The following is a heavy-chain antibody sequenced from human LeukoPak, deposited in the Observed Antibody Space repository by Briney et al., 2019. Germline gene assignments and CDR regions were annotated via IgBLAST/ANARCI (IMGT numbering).Heavy chain of an antibody. Sequence: SETLSLTCTVSGGSISSSNYYWGWIRQPPGKGLECIGSIYYSGSTYYNPSLKSRVTISVDTSKNQFSLKLSSVTAADTAVYYCATTRGYSYGYPREFWFDPWGQGTLVTVSS. CDR1: GGSISSSNYY. V-gene: IGHV4-39*07. CDR3: ATTRGYSYGYPREFWFDP. CDR2: IYYSGST. J-gene: IGHJ5*02. D-gene: IGHD5-18*01.